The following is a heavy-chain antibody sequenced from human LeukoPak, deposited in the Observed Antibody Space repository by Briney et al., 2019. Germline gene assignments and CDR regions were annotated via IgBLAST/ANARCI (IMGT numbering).Heavy chain of an antibody. V-gene: IGHV4-39*01. CDR2: IYYSGNT. CDR3: ARHRLGYCSSTSCYHSNWFDP. CDR1: GVSISSSNSY. Sequence: SETLSLTCTVSGVSISSSNSYWGWIRQPPGKGLEWIGSIYYSGNTYYNASLKSQVSISIDTSKNQFSLKLSSVTAADTAVYYCARHRLGYCSSTSCYHSNWFDPWGQGTLVTVSS. J-gene: IGHJ5*02. D-gene: IGHD2-2*01.